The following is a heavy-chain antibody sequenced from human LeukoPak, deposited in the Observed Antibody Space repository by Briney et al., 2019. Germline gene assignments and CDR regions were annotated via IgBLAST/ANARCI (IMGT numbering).Heavy chain of an antibody. D-gene: IGHD2-15*01. CDR2: IYYSGST. V-gene: IGHV4-59*01. CDR3: ARVVVVAARGDWFDP. CDR1: GGSISSYY. J-gene: IGHJ5*02. Sequence: SETLSLTCTVSGGSISSYYWSWIGQPPGKGLEWIGYIYYSGSTNYNPSLKSRVTISVDTSKSQFSLKLSSVTAADTAVYYCARVVVVAARGDWFDPWGQGTLVTVSS.